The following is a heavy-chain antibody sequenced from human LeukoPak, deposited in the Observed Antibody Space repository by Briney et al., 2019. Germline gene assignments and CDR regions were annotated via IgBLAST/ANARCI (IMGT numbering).Heavy chain of an antibody. J-gene: IGHJ4*02. CDR1: GGTFSSYA. CDR2: IIPIFGTA. D-gene: IGHD3-3*01. Sequence: VASVKVSCKASGGTFSSYAISWVRQAPGQGLEWMGGIIPIFGTANYAQKFQGRVTITADESTSTAYMELSSLRSEDTAVYYCARDSTPYYDFWSGYYNDYWGQGTLVTVSS. CDR3: ARDSTPYYDFWSGYYNDY. V-gene: IGHV1-69*01.